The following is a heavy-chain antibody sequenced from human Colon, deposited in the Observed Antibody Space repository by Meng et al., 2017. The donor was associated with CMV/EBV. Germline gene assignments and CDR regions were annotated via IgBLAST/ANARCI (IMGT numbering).Heavy chain of an antibody. CDR3: YGAGGGSY. CDR1: GFTVSDNH. V-gene: IGHV3-53*01. J-gene: IGHJ4*02. D-gene: IGHD4/OR15-4a*01. Sequence: GGSLRLSCAVSGFTVSDNHVNWVRQAPGKGLECVSTLYGDGITAYADSVKGRFTVSRDTSKNTVYLQVNSLRADDTAVYYCYGAGGGSYWGQGTVVTVSS. CDR2: LYGDGIT.